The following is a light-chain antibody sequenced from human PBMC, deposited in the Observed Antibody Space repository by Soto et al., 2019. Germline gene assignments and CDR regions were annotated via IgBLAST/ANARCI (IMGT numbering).Light chain of an antibody. CDR2: DAS. Sequence: DIQMTQSPSTLSASVGDTVTVTCRASQSVSGWLAWYQQKPGEAPKLLVYDASALPRGVPSRFSGSGSGTKFTLSSASLQPDDFGTYYCQQYETFSGTFGPGTKVEI. CDR1: QSVSGW. J-gene: IGKJ1*01. V-gene: IGKV1-5*01. CDR3: QQYETFSGT.